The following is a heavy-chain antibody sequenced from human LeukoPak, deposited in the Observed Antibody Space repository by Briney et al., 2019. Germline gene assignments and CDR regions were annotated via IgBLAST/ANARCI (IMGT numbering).Heavy chain of an antibody. D-gene: IGHD3-22*01. CDR2: IIPIFGTA. Sequence: SVKVSCKASGGTFSSYAISRVRQAPGQGLEWMGGIIPIFGTANYAQKFQGRVTITADKSTSTAYMELSSLRSEDTAVYYCARGVTNAVVVITALDYWGQGTLVTVSS. CDR3: ARGVTNAVVVITALDY. J-gene: IGHJ4*02. V-gene: IGHV1-69*06. CDR1: GGTFSSYA.